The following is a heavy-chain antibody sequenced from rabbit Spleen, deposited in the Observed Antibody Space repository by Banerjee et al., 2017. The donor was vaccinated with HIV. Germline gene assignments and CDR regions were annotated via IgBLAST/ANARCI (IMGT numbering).Heavy chain of an antibody. Sequence: QEQLEESGGDLVKPEGSLTLTCTASGFSFNNSPWICWVRQAPGKGLEWIACINTGSDATYYATWAKGRFTISKTSSTTVTLQMTGLTAADTATYFCARDSGSSFSSYGMDLWGQGTLVTV. CDR1: GFSFNNSPW. CDR2: INTGSDAT. D-gene: IGHD8-1*01. CDR3: ARDSGSSFSSYGMDL. V-gene: IGHV1S45*01. J-gene: IGHJ6*01.